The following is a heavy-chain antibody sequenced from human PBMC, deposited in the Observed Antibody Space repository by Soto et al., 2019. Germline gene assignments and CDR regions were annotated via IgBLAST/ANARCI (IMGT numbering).Heavy chain of an antibody. Sequence: ASVKVSCKASGYTFTRYGISWVRQAPGQGLEWMGWISADNENTNYAQRFQGRVTMTTDTSTSTVYMELRSLTSDDTAVYYCARERRYGPATYYYYGMDVWGQGTTVTVSS. CDR3: ARERRYGPATYYYYGMDV. V-gene: IGHV1-18*01. CDR1: GYTFTRYG. D-gene: IGHD4-17*01. J-gene: IGHJ6*02. CDR2: ISADNENT.